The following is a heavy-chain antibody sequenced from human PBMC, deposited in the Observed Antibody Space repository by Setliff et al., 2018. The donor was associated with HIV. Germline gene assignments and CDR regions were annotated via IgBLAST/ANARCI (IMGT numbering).Heavy chain of an antibody. CDR1: GYTFTSYG. CDR2: ISSYNGNT. Sequence: ASVKVSCKASGYTFTSYGISWVRQAPGQGLEWMGWISSYNGNTKYAQKVQDRVTMTEDTSTDTAYMELSSLRSEDTAFYYCTTDGSYDILTGPTPGAFDIWGQGTMVTVSS. J-gene: IGHJ3*02. CDR3: TTDGSYDILTGPTPGAFDI. D-gene: IGHD3-9*01. V-gene: IGHV1-18*01.